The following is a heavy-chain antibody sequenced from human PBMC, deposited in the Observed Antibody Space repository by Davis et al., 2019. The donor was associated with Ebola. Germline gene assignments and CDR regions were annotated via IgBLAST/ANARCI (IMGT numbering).Heavy chain of an antibody. CDR3: VRDWGYCNTGNCPYAMDV. J-gene: IGHJ6*02. CDR1: GYTFTSYG. V-gene: IGHV1-18*04. CDR2: ISPYNGNT. D-gene: IGHD2-15*01. Sequence: ASVKVSCKASGYTFTSYGISWVRQAPGQGPEWMGWISPYNGNTRYTRNMQDRVTMSTDTSTSIAYMELRSLRSDDTAVYYCVRDWGYCNTGNCPYAMDVWGQGTPVTVSS.